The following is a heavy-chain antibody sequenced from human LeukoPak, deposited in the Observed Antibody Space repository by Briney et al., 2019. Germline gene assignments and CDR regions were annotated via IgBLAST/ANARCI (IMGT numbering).Heavy chain of an antibody. D-gene: IGHD5-24*01. J-gene: IGHJ4*02. CDR3: AVEMALIDY. CDR2: IKQDGSEK. V-gene: IGHV3-7*01. CDR1: GFTFSSYA. Sequence: GGSLRLSCAASGFTFSSYAMSWVRQAPGKGLEWVANIKQDGSEKYYVDSVKGRFTISRDNAKNSLYLQMNSLRAEDTAVYYCAVEMALIDYWGQGTLVTVSS.